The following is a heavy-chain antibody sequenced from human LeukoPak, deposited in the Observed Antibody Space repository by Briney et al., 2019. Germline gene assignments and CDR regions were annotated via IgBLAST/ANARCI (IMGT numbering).Heavy chain of an antibody. CDR3: ARAGEITMIVVETFDY. J-gene: IGHJ4*02. V-gene: IGHV1-2*02. D-gene: IGHD3-22*01. Sequence: ASVKVSFRASGYTFTGYYMHWVRQAPGQGLEWMGWINPNSGGTNYSQKFQGRVTMTRDTSISTAYMELSRLRSDDTAVYYCARAGEITMIVVETFDYWGQGTLVTVSS. CDR2: INPNSGGT. CDR1: GYTFTGYY.